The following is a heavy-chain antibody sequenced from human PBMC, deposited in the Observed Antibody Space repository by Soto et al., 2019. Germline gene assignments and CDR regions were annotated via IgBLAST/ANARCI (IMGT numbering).Heavy chain of an antibody. J-gene: IGHJ3*02. Sequence: ASVKVSCKASGYTFTSYDINWVRQATGQGLEWMGWMNPNSGNTGYAQKFQGRGTMTRNTSISTAYMELSSRRSEDTAVYYCARIRTRITIFGVVTNDAFDIWGQGTMVTVSS. CDR1: GYTFTSYD. V-gene: IGHV1-8*01. CDR3: ARIRTRITIFGVVTNDAFDI. D-gene: IGHD3-3*01. CDR2: MNPNSGNT.